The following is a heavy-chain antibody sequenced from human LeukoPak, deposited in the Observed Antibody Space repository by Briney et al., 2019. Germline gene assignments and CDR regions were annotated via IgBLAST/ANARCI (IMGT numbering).Heavy chain of an antibody. CDR2: ISYDGSNK. CDR3: AKDAGLRYFDWLLTN. D-gene: IGHD3-9*01. CDR1: GFTFSSYG. V-gene: IGHV3-30*18. Sequence: PGRSLRLSCAASGFTFSSYGMHWVRQAPGKGLEWVAVISYDGSNKYYADSVKGRFTISRDNAKNTLYLQMNSLRAEDTAVYYCAKDAGLRYFDWLLTNWGQGTLVTVSP. J-gene: IGHJ4*02.